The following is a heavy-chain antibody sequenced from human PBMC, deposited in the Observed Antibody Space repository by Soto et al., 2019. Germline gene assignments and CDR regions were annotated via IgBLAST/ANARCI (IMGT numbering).Heavy chain of an antibody. CDR1: GGSISSGGSY. Sequence: QVQLQESGPGLVKPSQTLSLTCTVSGGSISSGGSYWSWIRQHPGKGLEWIGYIYYSGSTYYNPSLKSRVSISVDTSKNQFSLKLSSVTAADTAVYYCARNIVVVTAIRRIKNNWFDPWGQGTLVTVSS. CDR2: IYYSGST. CDR3: ARNIVVVTAIRRIKNNWFDP. V-gene: IGHV4-31*03. D-gene: IGHD2-21*02. J-gene: IGHJ5*02.